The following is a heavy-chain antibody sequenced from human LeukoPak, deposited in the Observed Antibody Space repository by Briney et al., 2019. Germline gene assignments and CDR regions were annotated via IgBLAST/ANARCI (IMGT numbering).Heavy chain of an antibody. Sequence: PGGSLRLSCAASAFTFSDYWMTWVRQAPGKGLERVANIKEDGSEKYYVDSVKGRFTISRDNAKNSLYLQMSSLRDDDTAVYYCTRDRGWQRFDYWGQGTLVTVSS. V-gene: IGHV3-7*01. CDR1: AFTFSDYW. CDR3: TRDRGWQRFDY. D-gene: IGHD5-24*01. CDR2: IKEDGSEK. J-gene: IGHJ4*02.